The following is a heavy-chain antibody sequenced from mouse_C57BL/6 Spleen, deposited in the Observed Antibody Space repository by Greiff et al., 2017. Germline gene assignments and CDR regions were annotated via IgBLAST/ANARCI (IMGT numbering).Heavy chain of an antibody. CDR2: IWRGGST. CDR3: ARNGGNGYFDV. CDR1: GFSLTSYG. J-gene: IGHJ1*03. V-gene: IGHV2-5*01. Sequence: QVHVKQSGPGLVQPSQSLSITCPVSGFSLTSYGVHWVRQSPGKGLEWLGVIWRGGSTDYNAAFMSRLSITKDNSKSQVFFKMNSLQADDTDISYSARNGGNGYFDVWGTGTTVTVSS. D-gene: IGHD2-1*01.